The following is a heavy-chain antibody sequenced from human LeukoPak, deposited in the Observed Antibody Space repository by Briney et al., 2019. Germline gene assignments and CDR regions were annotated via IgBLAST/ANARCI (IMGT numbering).Heavy chain of an antibody. CDR3: ARDRGGYCSSTSCYDAFDI. D-gene: IGHD2-2*01. CDR2: INPNSGGT. J-gene: IGHJ3*02. Sequence: GASVKVSCKASGYTFTGYYMHWVRQAPGQGLEWMGWINPNSGGTNYAQKFQGRVTMTRDTSISTAYMELSRLRSDDTAVYYCARDRGGYCSSTSCYDAFDIWGQGTMVTVSS. CDR1: GYTFTGYY. V-gene: IGHV1-2*02.